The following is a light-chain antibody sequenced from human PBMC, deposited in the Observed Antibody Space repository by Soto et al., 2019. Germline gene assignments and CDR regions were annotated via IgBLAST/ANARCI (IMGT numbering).Light chain of an antibody. CDR3: HQYKNWLPYT. CDR2: GAS. V-gene: IGKV3-15*01. Sequence: EIIMTQSPATLSVSPGERATLSCRASQSVSSNLAWYQQKPGQAPRLLIYGASTRATGIPARFSGSGSGTEFTLTISSLQSEDFAVYYCHQYKNWLPYTFGQGTKMEIK. J-gene: IGKJ2*01. CDR1: QSVSSN.